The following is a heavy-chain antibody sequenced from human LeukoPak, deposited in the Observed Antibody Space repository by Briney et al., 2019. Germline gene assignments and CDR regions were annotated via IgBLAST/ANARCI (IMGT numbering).Heavy chain of an antibody. CDR3: ARDPYGGKLFDY. Sequence: PGGSLRLSCAASGFTFSSYWVNWVRQAPGKGLEWVANIKQDGSEKYYVDSVKGRFSISRDNAKNSLFLQMNSLRAEDTAVYYCARDPYGGKLFDYWGQGTLVTVSS. CDR1: GFTFSSYW. V-gene: IGHV3-7*01. J-gene: IGHJ4*02. CDR2: IKQDGSEK. D-gene: IGHD4-23*01.